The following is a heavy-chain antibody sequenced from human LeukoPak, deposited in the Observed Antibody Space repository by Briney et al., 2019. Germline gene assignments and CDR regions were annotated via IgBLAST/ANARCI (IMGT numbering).Heavy chain of an antibody. CDR2: IYSAGST. D-gene: IGHD2-21*02. V-gene: IGHV4-59*08. J-gene: IGHJ3*02. Sequence: SETLSLTCTVSGGSISSYYWNWIRQLPGMGLEWIGYIYSAGSTNYNPSLRGRVIISLDTSKNQFSLELSSVTAADTALYYCARRSVVTAINFDTFDIWGQGTMVTVSS. CDR1: GGSISSYY. CDR3: ARRSVVTAINFDTFDI.